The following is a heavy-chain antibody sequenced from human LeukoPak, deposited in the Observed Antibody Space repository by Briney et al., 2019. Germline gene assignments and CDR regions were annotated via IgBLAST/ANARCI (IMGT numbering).Heavy chain of an antibody. D-gene: IGHD2-8*01. CDR1: AGSISSGLYH. Sequence: SETLSLTCTVSAGSISSGLYHWSWIRQPAGKGLEWIGRIDSSWSTNYNPDHKSRVIISIVTSKNQVSMKLSSVTAADTAVYFCARCITPIYQADPGAFDIWGQGTMVTVSS. CDR3: ARCITPIYQADPGAFDI. CDR2: IDSSWST. J-gene: IGHJ3*02. V-gene: IGHV4-61*02.